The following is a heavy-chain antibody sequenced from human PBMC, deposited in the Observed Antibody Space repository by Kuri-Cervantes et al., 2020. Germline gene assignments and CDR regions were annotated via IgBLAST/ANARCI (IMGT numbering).Heavy chain of an antibody. D-gene: IGHD6-13*01. CDR1: GYTLTSYY. J-gene: IGHJ6*02. V-gene: IGHV1-46*01. CDR2: INPSGGST. CDR3: ASKTYSSSWWGTVDYYYGMDV. Sequence: ASVKVSCKASGYTLTSYYMHWVRQAPGQGLEWMGIINPSGGSTSYAQKFQGRVTMTRDTSISTAYMELSRLRSDDTAVYYCASKTYSSSWWGTVDYYYGMDVWGQGTTVTVSS.